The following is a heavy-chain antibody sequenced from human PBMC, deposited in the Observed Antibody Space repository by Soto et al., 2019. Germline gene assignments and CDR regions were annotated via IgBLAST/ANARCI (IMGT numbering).Heavy chain of an antibody. Sequence: EVQLVESGGGLVKPGGSLRLSCAASGFTFSSYSMNWVRQAPGKGLEWVSTITTSSTSIYYADSVKGRFTISRDNAKNSLYLQMNSLRVEDTAVYYCAIVQWLASHICGKGTMVTVYS. CDR3: AIVQWLASHI. CDR2: ITTSSTSI. J-gene: IGHJ3*02. D-gene: IGHD6-19*01. CDR1: GFTFSSYS. V-gene: IGHV3-21*01.